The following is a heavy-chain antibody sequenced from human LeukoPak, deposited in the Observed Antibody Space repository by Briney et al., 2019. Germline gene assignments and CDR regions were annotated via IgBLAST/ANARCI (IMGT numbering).Heavy chain of an antibody. Sequence: GGALRLSCAACVFTLSSYSLNWVRQAPGRGREGVSSISSSSSYIYYADSVKGRFTISRDNAKNSLYLQMNSLRAEDTAVYYCARDGVTMIVVVSYWYFDLWGRGTLVTVSS. J-gene: IGHJ2*01. D-gene: IGHD3-22*01. CDR1: VFTLSSYS. V-gene: IGHV3-21*01. CDR3: ARDGVTMIVVVSYWYFDL. CDR2: ISSSSSYI.